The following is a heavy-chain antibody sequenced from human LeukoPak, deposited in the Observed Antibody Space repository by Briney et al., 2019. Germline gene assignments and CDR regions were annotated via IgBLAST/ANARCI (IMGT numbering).Heavy chain of an antibody. CDR3: AKGQLWPISYYMDV. CDR1: GFTFSSYA. D-gene: IGHD5-18*01. V-gene: IGHV3-30*04. CDR2: ISYDGSNK. J-gene: IGHJ6*03. Sequence: PGRSLRLSCAASGFTFSSYAMHWVRQAPGKGLEWVAVISYDGSNKYYADSVKGRFTISRDNSKNTLYLQMNSLRAEDTALYYCAKGQLWPISYYMDVWGKGTTVTISS.